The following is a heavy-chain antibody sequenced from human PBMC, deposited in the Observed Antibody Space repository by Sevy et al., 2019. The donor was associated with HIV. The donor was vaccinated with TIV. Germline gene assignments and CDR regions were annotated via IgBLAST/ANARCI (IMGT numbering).Heavy chain of an antibody. CDR2: IYSDGTT. CDR3: ARGKSGYGYALNY. Sequence: GGSLRLSCAASGFTVNSNYMTWVRQAPVKGLEGVSVIYSDGTTYHADSVKDRFTISRDNSTNTLYLQMNSLRAEDTAVYYCARGKSGYGYALNYWGQGTLVTVSS. J-gene: IGHJ4*02. CDR1: GFTVNSNY. D-gene: IGHD5-18*01. V-gene: IGHV3-66*01.